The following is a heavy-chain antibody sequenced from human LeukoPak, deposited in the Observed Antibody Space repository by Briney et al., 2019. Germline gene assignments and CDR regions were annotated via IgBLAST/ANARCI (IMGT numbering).Heavy chain of an antibody. D-gene: IGHD3-9*01. CDR1: GYTLTSYG. Sequence: GASVKVSCKASGYTLTSYGISWVRQAPGQGLEWMGWISAYNGNTKYAQRLQGRVTMTTDTSTTTAYVELRSLRSDDTAVYYCARDLLQYFDWLTMAGYWGQGTLVSVSS. V-gene: IGHV1-18*01. CDR3: ARDLLQYFDWLTMAGY. CDR2: ISAYNGNT. J-gene: IGHJ4*02.